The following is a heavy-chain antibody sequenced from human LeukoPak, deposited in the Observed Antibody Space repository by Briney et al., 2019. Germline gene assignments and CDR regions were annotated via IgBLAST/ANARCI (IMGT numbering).Heavy chain of an antibody. J-gene: IGHJ6*02. CDR2: INPNSGGT. V-gene: IGHV1-2*02. Sequence: ASLKVSCKASGYTFTGYYMHWVRQAPGQGLEWMGWINPNSGGTNYAQKFPGRVTMTRDTFISTDYMELSRLRSDDTAVYYCARAAAVAGAWGYYGMDVWGQGTTVTVSS. CDR3: ARAAAVAGAWGYYGMDV. D-gene: IGHD6-19*01. CDR1: GYTFTGYY.